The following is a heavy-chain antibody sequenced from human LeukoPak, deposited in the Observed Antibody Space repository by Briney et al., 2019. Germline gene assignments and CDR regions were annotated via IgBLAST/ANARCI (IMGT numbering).Heavy chain of an antibody. D-gene: IGHD6-19*01. J-gene: IGHJ4*02. CDR1: GYTFTDYY. V-gene: IGHV1-2*02. CDR3: ARDRHSIYSSGWFQIDN. Sequence: ASVTVSCKASGYTFTDYYLHWVRQAPGQGGEGMGWINPPSAGTNYAQNFQGRVTLTRHTSITTAHLDMSRLRSDDTAVYYCARDRHSIYSSGWFQIDNWGQGTLVTVSS. CDR2: INPPSAGT.